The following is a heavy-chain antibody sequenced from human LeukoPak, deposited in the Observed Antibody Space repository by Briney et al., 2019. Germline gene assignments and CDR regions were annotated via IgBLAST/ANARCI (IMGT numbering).Heavy chain of an antibody. D-gene: IGHD6-6*01. J-gene: IGHJ4*02. CDR2: IYYSGST. CDR3: ARQLGYFDY. CDR1: GCSISSYY. V-gene: IGHV4-59*01. Sequence: SETLSLTCTVSGCSISSYYWSWIRQPPGKGLEWIGYIYYSGSTNYNPSLKSRVTISVDTSKNQFSLKLSSVTAADTAVYYCARQLGYFDYWGQGTLVTVSS.